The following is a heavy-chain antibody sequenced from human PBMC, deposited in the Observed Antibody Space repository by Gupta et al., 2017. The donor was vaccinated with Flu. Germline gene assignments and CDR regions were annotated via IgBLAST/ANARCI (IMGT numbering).Heavy chain of an antibody. Sequence: EVQLVESGGGLVQPGGSLRLSCAASGFTFSSYDMHWVRQATGKGLEWVSAIGTAGDTYYPGSVKGRFTISRENAKNSLYLQMNSLRAGDTAVYYCARKRKFGYFDYWGQGTLVTVSS. J-gene: IGHJ4*02. CDR1: GFTFSSYD. D-gene: IGHD3-10*01. V-gene: IGHV3-13*01. CDR2: IGTAGDT. CDR3: ARKRKFGYFDY.